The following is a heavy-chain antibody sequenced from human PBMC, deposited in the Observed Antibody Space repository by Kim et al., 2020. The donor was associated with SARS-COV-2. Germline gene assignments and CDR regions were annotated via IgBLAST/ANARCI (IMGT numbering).Heavy chain of an antibody. J-gene: IGHJ4*02. D-gene: IGHD1-1*01. Sequence: ASVKVSCKTSGYGFTNNYLHWVRLAPGQGLEWMGMIYPNGGATTYAQNFQGRVTMTRGTSTSTAYMELSSLTSDDTAMYYCARDLEGFDYWGQGALVTVSS. V-gene: IGHV1-46*01. CDR2: IYPNGGAT. CDR3: ARDLEGFDY. CDR1: GYGFTNNY.